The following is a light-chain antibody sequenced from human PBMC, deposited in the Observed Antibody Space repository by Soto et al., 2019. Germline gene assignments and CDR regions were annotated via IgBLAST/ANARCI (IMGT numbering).Light chain of an antibody. CDR2: AAS. V-gene: IGKV1-8*01. J-gene: IGKJ1*01. CDR1: QGISSY. Sequence: AIRMTQSPSSLSASTGDKVTITCRASQGISSYLAWCQQKPGKAPKLLIYAASTLQSGVPSRFSGSGSGTDFTLTISCLQSEDFATYYCQQYYSYSWTFGQGTKGDIK. CDR3: QQYYSYSWT.